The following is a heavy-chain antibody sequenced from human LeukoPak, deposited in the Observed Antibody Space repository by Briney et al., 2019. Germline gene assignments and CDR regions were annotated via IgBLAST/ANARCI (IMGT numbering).Heavy chain of an antibody. Sequence: GGSLRLSCAASGFTFSSYSMNCVRQAPGKGLEWVSSISSSSSYIYYADSVKGRFTISRDNAKNSLYLQMNSLRAEDTAVYYCARLKCGYCSSTSCKGECYYGMDVWGQGTTVTVSS. CDR1: GFTFSSYS. CDR3: ARLKCGYCSSTSCKGECYYGMDV. V-gene: IGHV3-21*01. CDR2: ISSSSSYI. J-gene: IGHJ6*02. D-gene: IGHD2-2*03.